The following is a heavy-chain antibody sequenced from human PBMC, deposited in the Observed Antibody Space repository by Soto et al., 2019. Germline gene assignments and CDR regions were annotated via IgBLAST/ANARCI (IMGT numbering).Heavy chain of an antibody. CDR1: GYSFTSYW. CDR2: IYPGDSDT. D-gene: IGHD6-19*01. CDR3: ARQRYSSGWYGFFPDY. Sequence: PGESLKISCKGSGYSFTSYWIGWVRQMPGKGLEWMGIIYPGDSDTRYSPSFQGQVTISADKSISTAYLQWSSLKASDTAMYYCARQRYSSGWYGFFPDYWGQGTLVTVSS. J-gene: IGHJ4*02. V-gene: IGHV5-51*01.